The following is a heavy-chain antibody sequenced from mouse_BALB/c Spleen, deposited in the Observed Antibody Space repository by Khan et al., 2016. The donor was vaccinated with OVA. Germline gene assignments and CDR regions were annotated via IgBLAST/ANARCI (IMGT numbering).Heavy chain of an antibody. Sequence: QVQLQQSGAELMKPGASVKISCKASGYTFSTYWIEWVKQRPGPGLEWIGEILPRSGTTNYNEKFKGKATFTADTSSNTAYMQLSSLTSEDSAVDYCASTARAYYYCMDYWGQGTSVTVSS. J-gene: IGHJ4*01. CDR1: GYTFSTYW. D-gene: IGHD3-1*01. CDR2: ILPRSGTT. CDR3: ASTARAYYYCMDY. V-gene: IGHV1-9*01.